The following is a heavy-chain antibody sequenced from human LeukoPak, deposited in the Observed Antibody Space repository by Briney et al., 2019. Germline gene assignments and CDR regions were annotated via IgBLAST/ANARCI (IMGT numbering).Heavy chain of an antibody. V-gene: IGHV4-59*01. CDR1: GGSISSYY. Sequence: SETLSLTCTVSGGSISSYYWSWIRQPPGKGLEWIGYIYYSGSTNYNPSLKSRVTISVDTSKNQFSLKLSSVTAADTAVYYCARMAERDYDYVWGSPNWFDPWGQGTLVTVSS. J-gene: IGHJ5*02. CDR2: IYYSGST. D-gene: IGHD3-16*01. CDR3: ARMAERDYDYVWGSPNWFDP.